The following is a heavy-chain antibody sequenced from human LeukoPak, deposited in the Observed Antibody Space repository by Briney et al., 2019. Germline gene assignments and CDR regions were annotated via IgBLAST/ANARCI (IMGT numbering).Heavy chain of an antibody. CDR3: ARAWRKLEMATIRSFGY. V-gene: IGHV1-8*01. CDR1: GYTFTSYD. J-gene: IGHJ4*02. Sequence: GASVKVSCKASGYTFTSYDINWVRQATGQGLEWMGWMNPNSGNTGYAQKFQGRVTMTRNTSISTAYMELSSLRSEDTAVYYCARAWRKLEMATIRSFGYWGQGTLVTVSS. CDR2: MNPNSGNT. D-gene: IGHD5-24*01.